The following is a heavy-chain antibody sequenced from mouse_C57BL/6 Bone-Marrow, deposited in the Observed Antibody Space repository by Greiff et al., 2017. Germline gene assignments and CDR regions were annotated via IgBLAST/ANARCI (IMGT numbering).Heavy chain of an antibody. CDR2: IYPGSGNT. CDR3: AIRAWLAY. Sequence: QVQLQQSGAELVRPGASVKLSCKASGYTFTDYYINWVKQRPGQGLEWIARIYPGSGNTYYNEKFKSKATLTVDKSSSTAYMQLSSLTSEDSAVYYCAIRAWLAYWGQGTLVTVSA. CDR1: GYTFTDYY. V-gene: IGHV1-76*01. J-gene: IGHJ3*01.